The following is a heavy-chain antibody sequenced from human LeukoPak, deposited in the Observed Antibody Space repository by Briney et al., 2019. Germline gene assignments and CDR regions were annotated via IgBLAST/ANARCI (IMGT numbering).Heavy chain of an antibody. CDR1: GYTFTGYY. CDR2: FDPEDGET. V-gene: IGHV1-24*01. D-gene: IGHD3-22*01. Sequence: ASVKVSCKASGYTFTGYYMHWVRQAPGKGLEWMGGFDPEDGETIYAQKFQGRVTMTEDTSTDTAYMELSSLRSEDTAVYYCATDLHSSGYYYFDYWGQGTLVTVSS. CDR3: ATDLHSSGYYYFDY. J-gene: IGHJ4*02.